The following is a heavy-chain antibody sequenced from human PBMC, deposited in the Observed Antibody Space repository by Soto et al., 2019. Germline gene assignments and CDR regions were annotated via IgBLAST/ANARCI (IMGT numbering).Heavy chain of an antibody. D-gene: IGHD3-16*01. J-gene: IGHJ5*02. CDR3: ARIWGALAKNAGWFGP. V-gene: IGHV4-4*02. Sequence: QVQLQESGPGLVKPSGTLSLTCAVSNGSITNDNWWSWVRQSPGKGLEWIGDIYHTGSTNYNPSLKSRVIISIDKAKNNFSLRLSSVTAADTAVYYWARIWGALAKNAGWFGPWGQGTLVTVSS. CDR2: IYHTGST. CDR1: NGSITNDNW.